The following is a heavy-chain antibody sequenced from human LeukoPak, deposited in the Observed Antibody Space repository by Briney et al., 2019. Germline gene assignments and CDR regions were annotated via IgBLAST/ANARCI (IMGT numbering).Heavy chain of an antibody. J-gene: IGHJ4*02. Sequence: SETLSLTCTVSGGSISSHYWSWVRQPPGKGLEWIGYIYYSGSTNYNPSLKSRVTISVDTSKNQFSLKLSSVTAADTAVYYCARDRGPTYYYDSSGYWMGLFDYWGQGTLVTVSS. D-gene: IGHD3-22*01. V-gene: IGHV4-59*11. CDR1: GGSISSHY. CDR3: ARDRGPTYYYDSSGYWMGLFDY. CDR2: IYYSGST.